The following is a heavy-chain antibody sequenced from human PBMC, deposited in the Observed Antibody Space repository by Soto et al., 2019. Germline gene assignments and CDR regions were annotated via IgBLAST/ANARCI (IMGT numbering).Heavy chain of an antibody. CDR1: GFTFSSYS. V-gene: IGHV3-21*01. J-gene: IGHJ5*02. CDR2: ISSSSSYI. D-gene: IGHD3-10*01. CDR3: ARDHDYYGSGSYYNVVWFDP. Sequence: GGSLRLSCAASGFTFSSYSMNWVRQAPGKGLEWVSSISSSSSYIYYADSVKGRLTISRDNAKNSLYLQMNSLRAEDTAVYYCARDHDYYGSGSYYNVVWFDPWGQGTLVTVSS.